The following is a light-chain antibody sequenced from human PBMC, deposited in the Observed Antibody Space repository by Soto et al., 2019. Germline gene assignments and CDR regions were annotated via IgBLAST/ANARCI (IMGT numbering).Light chain of an antibody. CDR1: SSNIGSNY. J-gene: IGLJ2*01. V-gene: IGLV1-47*01. Sequence: QSVLTQPPSASGTPGQRVTISCSGSSSNIGSNYVYWYQQLPGTAPKLLIYRNNQRPSGVPDRFSGSKSGTSASLAISGLRSEDEADYYCAAWDDSLSGPGVFGGGTNVTVL. CDR2: RNN. CDR3: AAWDDSLSGPGV.